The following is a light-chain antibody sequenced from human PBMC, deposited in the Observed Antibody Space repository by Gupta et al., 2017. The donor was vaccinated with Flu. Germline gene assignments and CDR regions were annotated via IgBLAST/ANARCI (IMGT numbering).Light chain of an antibody. CDR2: GAI. CDR1: QSVSIN. V-gene: IGKV3-15*01. J-gene: IGKJ3*01. CDR3: EQYNNWPL. Sequence: PGDRATLSCRASQSVSINLAWYQQKPGQAPRLLIYGAIHRAAGVPARFSGSGSETEFTLTISSLQSEDFAVYYCEQYNNWPLFGPGTKVDIK.